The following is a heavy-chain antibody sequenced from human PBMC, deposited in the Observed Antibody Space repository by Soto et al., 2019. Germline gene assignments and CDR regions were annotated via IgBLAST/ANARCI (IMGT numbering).Heavy chain of an antibody. Sequence: SETLSLTCAVSGGSFNDYYWSWIRQPPGKGLEWIGEINHRGSTNYNPSLKSRVTISEDTSKNQFSLKLSSVTAADTAEYYCARGSGATILYGMDVWGQGTTVTVSS. D-gene: IGHD5-12*01. V-gene: IGHV4-34*01. J-gene: IGHJ6*02. CDR2: INHRGST. CDR1: GGSFNDYY. CDR3: ARGSGATILYGMDV.